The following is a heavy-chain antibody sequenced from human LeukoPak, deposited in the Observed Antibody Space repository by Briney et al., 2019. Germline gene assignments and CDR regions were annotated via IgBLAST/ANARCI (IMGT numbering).Heavy chain of an antibody. J-gene: IGHJ4*02. Sequence: PGGSLRLSCAASGFTFSSYGMHWVRQAPGKGLEWVAVISYDGSNKYYADSVKGRFTISRDNSKNTLYLQMNSLRAEDTAVYYCARGEGQLLYNVPDYWGQGTLVTVSS. CDR3: ARGEGQLLYNVPDY. V-gene: IGHV3-30*03. CDR1: GFTFSSYG. CDR2: ISYDGSNK. D-gene: IGHD2-2*02.